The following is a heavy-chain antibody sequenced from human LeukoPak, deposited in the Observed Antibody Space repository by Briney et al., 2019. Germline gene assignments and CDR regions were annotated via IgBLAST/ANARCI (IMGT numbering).Heavy chain of an antibody. CDR1: GGSIRSYY. J-gene: IGHJ4*02. Sequence: SETLSLTCTVSGGSIRSYYWSWIRQPPGKGLEWIGYIYYSGSTNYNPSLKSRVTISVDTSKNQFSLKLSSVTAADTAVYYCARFTYDDHGKNYYLDYWGPGNLFTVSS. D-gene: IGHD4-17*01. CDR2: IYYSGST. CDR3: ARFTYDDHGKNYYLDY. V-gene: IGHV4-59*08.